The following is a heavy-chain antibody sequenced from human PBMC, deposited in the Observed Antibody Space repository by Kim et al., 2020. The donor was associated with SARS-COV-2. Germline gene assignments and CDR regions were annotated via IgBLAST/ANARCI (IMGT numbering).Heavy chain of an antibody. V-gene: IGHV3-53*01. J-gene: IGHJ4*02. CDR2: LYPGGTA. D-gene: IGHD6-13*01. CDR3: ARGVVGYSTD. CDR1: GFSVINNY. Sequence: GGSLRLSCAASGFSVINNYMAWVRQSPGKGLEWISHLYPGGTAFYADSVRGRFTVSRDSSKNTLYLPLSSLRAEDTAVYYCARGVVGYSTDWGRGGLVTGSS.